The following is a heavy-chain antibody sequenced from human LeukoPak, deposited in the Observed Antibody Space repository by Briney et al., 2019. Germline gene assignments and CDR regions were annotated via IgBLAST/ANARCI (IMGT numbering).Heavy chain of an antibody. D-gene: IGHD1/OR15-1a*01. CDR2: VSHSGGA. CDR1: GSSFSSDYY. Sequence: PSETLSLTCSVSGSSFSSDYYWGWILQPPGKGLEGVGTVSHSGGAAYNPSLKSRVTISLDTPKNQFSLKVNFVTAADTAVYYCARGTTASDLDGTAYWGQGTLVTVSS. CDR3: ARGTTASDLDGTAY. J-gene: IGHJ4*02. V-gene: IGHV4-38-2*02.